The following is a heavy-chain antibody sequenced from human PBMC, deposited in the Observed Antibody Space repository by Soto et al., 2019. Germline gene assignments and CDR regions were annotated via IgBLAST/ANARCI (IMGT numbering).Heavy chain of an antibody. CDR2: IIPIFGTA. D-gene: IGHD5-12*01. V-gene: IGHV1-69*13. Sequence: GASVKVSCKASGGTFSSYAISWVRQAPGQGLEWMGGIIPIFGTANYAQKFQGRVTITADESTSTAYMELSSLRSEDTAVYYCARDHKPLYIVATIFYYYGMDVWGQGTTVTVSS. J-gene: IGHJ6*02. CDR3: ARDHKPLYIVATIFYYYGMDV. CDR1: GGTFSSYA.